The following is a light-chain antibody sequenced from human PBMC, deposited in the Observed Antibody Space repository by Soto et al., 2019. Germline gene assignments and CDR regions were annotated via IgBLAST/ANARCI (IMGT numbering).Light chain of an antibody. Sequence: IVMTQSPATLSVSPGERATLSYRASQSISSNLAWYQQKPGQAPRLLIYGASTRATGIPARFSGSRSGTEFTLTINSLQSEDFAFYYCQQYNNWPRTFGQGTKVEIK. CDR1: QSISSN. CDR2: GAS. J-gene: IGKJ1*01. CDR3: QQYNNWPRT. V-gene: IGKV3-15*01.